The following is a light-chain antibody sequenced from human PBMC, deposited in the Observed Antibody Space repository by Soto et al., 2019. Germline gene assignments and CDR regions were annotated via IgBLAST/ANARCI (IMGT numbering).Light chain of an antibody. J-gene: IGLJ1*01. CDR2: EVT. CDR3: SSYSRSGSLYV. CDR1: SSDIGGSKY. Sequence: QSALTQPASVSGSPGQSITISCTGTSSDIGGSKYVSWYQQYPGRAPKLIIYEVTYRPSGVSNRFSASKSGNTASLTVSGLQTEDEADYYCSSYSRSGSLYVFGTGTQLTVL. V-gene: IGLV2-14*01.